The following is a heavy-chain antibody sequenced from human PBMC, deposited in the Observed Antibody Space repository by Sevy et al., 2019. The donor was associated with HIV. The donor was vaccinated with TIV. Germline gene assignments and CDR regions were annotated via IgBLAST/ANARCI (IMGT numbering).Heavy chain of an antibody. CDR3: ARQSLEQLGGYYYYYMDV. D-gene: IGHD6-6*01. V-gene: IGHV5-51*01. CDR1: GYSFTSYW. CDR2: IYPGDSDT. J-gene: IGHJ6*03. Sequence: GESLKISCKGSGYSFTSYWIGWVRQMPGKGLEWMGIIYPGDSDTRYSPSFQGQVTISADKSISTAYLQWSSLKASDTAMYYCARQSLEQLGGYYYYYMDVWGKGTTVTVSS.